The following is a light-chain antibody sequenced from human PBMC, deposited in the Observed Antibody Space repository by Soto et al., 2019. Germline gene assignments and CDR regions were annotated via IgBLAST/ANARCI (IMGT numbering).Light chain of an antibody. Sequence: QSALTQPASVSGSPGQSITISCTETSSNVGGYNSVSWYQQHPGKAPKLMIYDVSNRPSGVSNRFSGSKSVNTASLTISGLQAEDEADYYCSSYTSSSTVVFGGGTKLTVL. CDR1: SSNVGGYNS. CDR2: DVS. J-gene: IGLJ2*01. CDR3: SSYTSSSTVV. V-gene: IGLV2-14*03.